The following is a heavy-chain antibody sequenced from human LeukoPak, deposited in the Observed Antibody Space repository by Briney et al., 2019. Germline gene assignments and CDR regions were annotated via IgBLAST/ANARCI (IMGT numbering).Heavy chain of an antibody. V-gene: IGHV1-46*01. CDR3: ARGLLDSSGLWSAFDI. Sequence: ASVKVSCKASGYTFVNHFVHWVRQAPGQGPEWLGIINPNGGSTSYPQKLQDRLTITRDTPTTTVYMYLNSLTSDDTAGYFCARGLLDSSGLWSAFDIWGQGTMVTVSS. CDR2: INPNGGST. D-gene: IGHD3-10*01. CDR1: GYTFVNHF. J-gene: IGHJ3*02.